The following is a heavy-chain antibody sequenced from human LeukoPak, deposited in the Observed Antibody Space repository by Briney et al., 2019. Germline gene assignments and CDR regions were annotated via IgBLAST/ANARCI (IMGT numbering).Heavy chain of an antibody. Sequence: GGSLRLSCAASGFTFSDYYMSWIRPAPGKGLEWVSYISSSGSTIYYADSVKGRFTISRDNSKTSLYLQMNSLRAEDTAVYYSASQTVYYYVSSGYPYFDSWGQGTLVTVSS. V-gene: IGHV3-11*01. CDR2: ISSSGSTI. J-gene: IGHJ4*02. CDR1: GFTFSDYY. CDR3: ASQTVYYYVSSGYPYFDS. D-gene: IGHD3-22*01.